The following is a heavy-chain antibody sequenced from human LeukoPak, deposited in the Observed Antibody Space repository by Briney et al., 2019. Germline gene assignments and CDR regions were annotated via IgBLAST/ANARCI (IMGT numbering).Heavy chain of an antibody. Sequence: GGSLRLSCAASGFTVSSNYMSWVRQAPGRGLEWVSVIYSGGSTYYADSVKGRFTISRDNSKNTLSLQMNSLRAEDTAVYYCARPSDSSGYYTALDYWGQGTLATVSS. V-gene: IGHV3-53*01. D-gene: IGHD3-22*01. CDR3: ARPSDSSGYYTALDY. J-gene: IGHJ4*02. CDR1: GFTVSSNY. CDR2: IYSGGST.